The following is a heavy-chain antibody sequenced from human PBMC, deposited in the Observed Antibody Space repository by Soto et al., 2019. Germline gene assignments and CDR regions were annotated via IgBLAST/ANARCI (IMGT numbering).Heavy chain of an antibody. V-gene: IGHV3-23*01. D-gene: IGHD3-10*01. CDR3: ARGSTDSYPGSRIFDF. CDR1: GFTFSSYA. CDR2: ISGSGAST. J-gene: IGHJ4*02. Sequence: EVQLLESGGGLVQPGGSLRLSCAASGFTFSSYAMTWVRQAPGKGLEWVSGISGSGASTFYADSVKGRFTTSRDTSKNTLYLQMNSLRAEDTAVYYCARGSTDSYPGSRIFDFWGRGTLVTVSS.